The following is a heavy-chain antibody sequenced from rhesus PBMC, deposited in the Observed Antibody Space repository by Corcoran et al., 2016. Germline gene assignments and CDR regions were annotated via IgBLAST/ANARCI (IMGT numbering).Heavy chain of an antibody. CDR1: GGSISSNY. CDR3: ARKKASRVVLYGSSSYPFDY. J-gene: IGHJ4*01. V-gene: IGHV4-173*01. CDR2: ISGIGGST. Sequence: QLQLQESGPGLVKPSETLSLTCAVSGGSISSNYWSWIRQPPGKGLEWIGSISGIGGSTDHNPSHKSPSTIAKDPTKNQFSLKMSSVTAADTALYYCARKKASRVVLYGSSSYPFDYWGQGVLVTVSS. D-gene: IGHD4-29*01.